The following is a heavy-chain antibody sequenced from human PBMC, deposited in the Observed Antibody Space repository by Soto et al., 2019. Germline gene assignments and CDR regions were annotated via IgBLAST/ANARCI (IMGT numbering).Heavy chain of an antibody. CDR1: GGTFSSYT. Sequence: SVKVSCKASGGTFSSYTISWVRQAPGQGHEWMGRIIPILGIANYAQKFQGRVTITADKSTSTAYMELSSLRSEDTAVYYCAIGGPKGDIVVVVAATRPNYYYYMDVWGKGTTVTVSS. CDR3: AIGGPKGDIVVVVAATRPNYYYYMDV. D-gene: IGHD2-15*01. V-gene: IGHV1-69*02. J-gene: IGHJ6*03. CDR2: IIPILGIA.